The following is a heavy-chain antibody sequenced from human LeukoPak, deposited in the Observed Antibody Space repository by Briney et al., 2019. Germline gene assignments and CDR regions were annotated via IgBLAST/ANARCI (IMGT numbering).Heavy chain of an antibody. CDR3: VSFYETN. D-gene: IGHD2-2*01. V-gene: IGHV3-74*01. CDR1: GNYW. J-gene: IGHJ4*02. Sequence: LSGGSLRLSCAASGNYWMHWVRQAPGQGLVWVSHVNSDGSWTSHADSVKGRFTISKDNAKNTVYLQMNNLRTEDTAVYYCVSFYETNWGRGTLVTVSS. CDR2: VNSDGSWT.